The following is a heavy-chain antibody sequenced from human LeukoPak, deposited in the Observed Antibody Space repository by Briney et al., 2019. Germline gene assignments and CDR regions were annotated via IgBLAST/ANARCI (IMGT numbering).Heavy chain of an antibody. CDR2: INWNGGST. Sequence: GGSLRLSCAASGFTFDDYGVSWVRQAPGKGLEWVSGINWNGGSTGYADSVKGRFTISRDNSKNTLYLQMNSLRAEDTAVYYCAKDLLVRGVISWFDPWGQGTLVTVSS. J-gene: IGHJ5*02. CDR3: AKDLLVRGVISWFDP. CDR1: GFTFDDYG. D-gene: IGHD3-10*01. V-gene: IGHV3-20*04.